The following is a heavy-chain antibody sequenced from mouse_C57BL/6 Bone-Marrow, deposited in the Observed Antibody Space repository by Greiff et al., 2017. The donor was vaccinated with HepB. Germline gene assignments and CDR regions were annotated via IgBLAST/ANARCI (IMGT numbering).Heavy chain of an antibody. V-gene: IGHV1-69*01. CDR1: GYTFTSYW. D-gene: IGHD1-1*01. CDR2: IDPSDSYT. J-gene: IGHJ3*01. CDR3: ARSEYYGSRKGFAY. Sequence: QVQLQQPGAELVMPGASVKLSCKASGYTFTSYWMNWVKQRPGQGLEWIGEIDPSDSYTNYNQKFKGKSKLTVDKSSSTAYMQLSSLTSEDSAVYYCARSEYYGSRKGFAYWGQGTLVTVSA.